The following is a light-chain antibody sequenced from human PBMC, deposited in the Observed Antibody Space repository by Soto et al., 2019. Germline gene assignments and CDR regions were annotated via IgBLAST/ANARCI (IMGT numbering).Light chain of an antibody. CDR2: AAS. Sequence: DIQMTQSPSSLSASVGDRVTITCRASQSISNYLSWYQQIPGKAPKLLIYAASTLRSGVSPRFSGSGSGTDFTLTISSLQPEDFATYYCQPSYSTPWTFGQGTKVEIK. V-gene: IGKV1-39*01. CDR1: QSISNY. J-gene: IGKJ1*01. CDR3: QPSYSTPWT.